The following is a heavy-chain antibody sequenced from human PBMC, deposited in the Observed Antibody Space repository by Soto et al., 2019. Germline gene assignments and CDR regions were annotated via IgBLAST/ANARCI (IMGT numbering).Heavy chain of an antibody. V-gene: IGHV1-3*01. CDR3: ARDRGPGPTVVFDY. J-gene: IGHJ4*02. D-gene: IGHD4-17*01. Sequence: ASVKVSCKASGYTFTSYARHWVRQAPGQRLEWMGWINAGNGNTKYSQKFQGRVTMTRDTSTSTVYMELSSLRSEDTAVYYCARDRGPGPTVVFDYWGQGTLVTVSS. CDR2: INAGNGNT. CDR1: GYTFTSYA.